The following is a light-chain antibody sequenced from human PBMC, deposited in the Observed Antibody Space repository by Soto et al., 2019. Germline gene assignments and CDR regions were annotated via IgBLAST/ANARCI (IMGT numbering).Light chain of an antibody. CDR2: GAS. CDR1: QSVGRNY. J-gene: IGKJ4*01. CDR3: QQYATSPLT. V-gene: IGKV3-20*01. Sequence: EIVLTQSPGTLSLSPGERATLSCRASQSVGRNYLAWYQQKPGQAPRLFIHGASTRATGIPDRFSGSESGTDFTLTISRLEPEDFAVYYCQQYATSPLTFGGGTKVETK.